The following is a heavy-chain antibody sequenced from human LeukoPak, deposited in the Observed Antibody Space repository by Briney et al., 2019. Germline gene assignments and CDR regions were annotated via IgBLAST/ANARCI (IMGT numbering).Heavy chain of an antibody. CDR2: IYSGGST. CDR3: ARDLHRLAD. J-gene: IGHJ4*02. Sequence: GGSLRLSCAASGFTFSTYAMSWVRQAPGKGLEWVSVIYSGGSTYYADSVKGRFTISRDNSKNTLYLQMNSLRAEDTAVYYCARDLHRLADWGQGTLVTVSS. CDR1: GFTFSTYA. V-gene: IGHV3-66*01.